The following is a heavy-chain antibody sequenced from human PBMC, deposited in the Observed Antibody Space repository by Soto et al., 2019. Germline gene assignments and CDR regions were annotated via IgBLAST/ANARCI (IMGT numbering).Heavy chain of an antibody. CDR3: AIAQMYYDIFDWFDP. D-gene: IGHD3-9*01. V-gene: IGHV1-18*01. Sequence: QVQLVQSGAEVKKPGASVKVSCKASGYTFTSYGISWVRQAPGRGREWMGWISAYNGNTNYAQKLQGRVTMTTDKSTSSAYMELRSLRSDDTAVYYCAIAQMYYDIFDWFDPWGQGTLVTVSS. CDR1: GYTFTSYG. CDR2: ISAYNGNT. J-gene: IGHJ5*02.